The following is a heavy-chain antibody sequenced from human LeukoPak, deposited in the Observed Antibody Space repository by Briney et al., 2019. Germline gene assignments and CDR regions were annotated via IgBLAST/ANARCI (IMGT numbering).Heavy chain of an antibody. CDR1: GFTFSSYA. J-gene: IGHJ3*02. CDR2: ISDIGGST. V-gene: IGHV3-23*01. D-gene: IGHD6-19*01. CDR3: AKDSVGPYSSGWSTLFDAFNI. Sequence: QAGGSLRLSCAASGFTFSSYAMSWVRQAPGKGLEWVSSISDIGGSTYYADSVKGRFTISRDNSKNTLYLQMNSLRAEDTAVYYCAKDSVGPYSSGWSTLFDAFNIWGQGTMVTVSS.